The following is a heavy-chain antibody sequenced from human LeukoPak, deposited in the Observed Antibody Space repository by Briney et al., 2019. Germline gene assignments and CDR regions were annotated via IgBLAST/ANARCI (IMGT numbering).Heavy chain of an antibody. CDR3: AREDFRVDY. D-gene: IGHD3/OR15-3a*01. J-gene: IGHJ4*02. Sequence: GGSLRLSCAASGFTFNSYYMNWVRQAPGKGLVWVSRINRDGSDTIYADSVKGRFTISRDNAKNTLFLQMNSLRAEDTAVYYCAREDFRVDYWGQGTLVTVSS. CDR2: INRDGSDT. V-gene: IGHV3-74*01. CDR1: GFTFNSYY.